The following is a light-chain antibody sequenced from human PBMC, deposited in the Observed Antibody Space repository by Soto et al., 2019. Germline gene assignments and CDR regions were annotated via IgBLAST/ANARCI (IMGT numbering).Light chain of an antibody. CDR3: SSYTSSTFYV. CDR1: SSDVGGYNY. J-gene: IGLJ1*01. V-gene: IGLV2-14*01. Sequence: QSVLTXPASVSGSPGQSITISCTGTSSDVGGYNYVSWYQQHPGKAPKLMIYEVSNRPSGVSNRSSGSKSGNTASLTISGLQAEDEADYYCSSYTSSTFYVFGTGTKVTVL. CDR2: EVS.